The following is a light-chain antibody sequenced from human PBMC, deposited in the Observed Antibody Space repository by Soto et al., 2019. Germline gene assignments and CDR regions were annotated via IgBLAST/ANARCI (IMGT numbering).Light chain of an antibody. CDR1: QAVNTR. J-gene: IGKJ4*01. CDR3: QQRSNWPLT. V-gene: IGKV3-15*01. Sequence: EIVLTQSPGTPSLSPGERATLSCRASQAVNTRLAWYQHKPGQAPRLLIYGASTRATGIPARFSGSGSGTEFTLTISSLQSEDFAVYYCQQRSNWPLTFGGGTKVDIK. CDR2: GAS.